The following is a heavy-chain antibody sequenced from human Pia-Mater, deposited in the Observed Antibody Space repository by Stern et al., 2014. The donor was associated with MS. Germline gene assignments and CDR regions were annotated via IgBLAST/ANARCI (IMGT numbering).Heavy chain of an antibody. V-gene: IGHV4-4*02. CDR1: GDSMSNNNW. Sequence: QVQLQESGPGLVRPSTTLFLTCSVSGDSMSNNNWWSWVRQAPGKGLEGIGEVHHSGRTNPNTSLPSRPTISIDKSKKMISLRMDSVTAADTAVYYCARSKDSSSWYGYFDYWGQGTLVTVSS. D-gene: IGHD6-13*01. J-gene: IGHJ4*02. CDR3: ARSKDSSSWYGYFDY. CDR2: VHHSGRT.